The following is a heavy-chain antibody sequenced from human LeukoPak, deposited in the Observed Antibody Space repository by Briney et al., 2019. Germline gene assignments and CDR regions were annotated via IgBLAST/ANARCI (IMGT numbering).Heavy chain of an antibody. V-gene: IGHV4-34*01. CDR2: INHSGST. D-gene: IGHD4-23*01. CDR3: AREGTPVVTPSHAFDI. Sequence: NASETLSLTCAVYGGSFSGFYWSWIRQPPGKGLEWIGEINHSGSTYYNPSLKSRVTISVDTSKKQFSLKVTSVTAAGTAVYYCAREGTPVVTPSHAFDIWGQGTMVTVSS. J-gene: IGHJ3*02. CDR1: GGSFSGFY.